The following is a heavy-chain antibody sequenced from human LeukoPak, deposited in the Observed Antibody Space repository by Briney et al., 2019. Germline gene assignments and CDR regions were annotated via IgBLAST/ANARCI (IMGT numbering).Heavy chain of an antibody. CDR1: GYTFTSYG. J-gene: IGHJ5*02. D-gene: IGHD3-9*01. CDR3: ARDKARDQYYDILTGYAYNWFDP. V-gene: IGHV1-18*01. Sequence: ASVKVSCKASGYTFTSYGISWVRQAPGQGLEWMGWISAYNGNTNYAQKLQGRVTMTTDTSTSTAYMELRSLRSDDTAVYYCARDKARDQYYDILTGYAYNWFDPWGQGTLATVSS. CDR2: ISAYNGNT.